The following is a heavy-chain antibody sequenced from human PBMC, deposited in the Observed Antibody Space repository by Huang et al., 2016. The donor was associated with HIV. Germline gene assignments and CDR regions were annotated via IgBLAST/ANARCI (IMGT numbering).Heavy chain of an antibody. CDR1: GYTFPSNH. V-gene: IGHV1-46*01. CDR3: ARVGSGWSLLGDALDF. CDR2: INPSGGST. D-gene: IGHD6-19*01. J-gene: IGHJ3*01. Sequence: QVQLVQSGAEVKKPGASVRISCKASGYTFPSNHINWVRQAPGQGLEWMGKINPSGGSTDYAQKFQDRITMTRDRSTSTVYLELRSLTSDDTAIYYCARVGSGWSLLGDALDFWGRGTMVTVSS.